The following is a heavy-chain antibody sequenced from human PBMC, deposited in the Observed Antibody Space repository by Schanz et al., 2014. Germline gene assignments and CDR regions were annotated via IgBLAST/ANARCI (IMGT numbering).Heavy chain of an antibody. CDR1: GFTFSSYA. D-gene: IGHD2-21*01. V-gene: IGHV3-30-3*01. Sequence: QLVGSGGGLIQPGGSLRLSCAASGFTFSSYAMSWVRQAPGKGLEWVAGISYDGRNKYYADSVKGRFTISRDNSKNTLKLQMNSLRAEGTAVYYGARDLEGYDGGGGGFDPWGQGTLVTVSS. CDR2: ISYDGRNK. J-gene: IGHJ5*02. CDR3: ARDLEGYDGGGGGFDP.